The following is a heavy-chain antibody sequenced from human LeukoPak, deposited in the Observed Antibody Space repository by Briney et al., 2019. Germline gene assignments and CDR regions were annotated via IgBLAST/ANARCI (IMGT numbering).Heavy chain of an antibody. D-gene: IGHD3-16*01. CDR3: ARHYYDYVWGSYGIDY. CDR1: AYSFTKYW. CDR2: IYYDDSET. J-gene: IGHJ4*02. Sequence: GASLKISCKGGAYSFTKYWIVGVRQMPGKGLEWMGVIYYDDSETQYSPSFQGQVTISADKSISTAYLQWSSLKASDTAMYYCARHYYDYVWGSYGIDYWGQGTLVTVSS. V-gene: IGHV5-51*01.